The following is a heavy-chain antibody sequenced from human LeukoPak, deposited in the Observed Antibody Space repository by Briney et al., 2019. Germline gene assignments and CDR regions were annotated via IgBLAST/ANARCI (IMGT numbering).Heavy chain of an antibody. CDR3: GRAGFGTAYNRFYYYMDV. J-gene: IGHJ6*03. D-gene: IGHD3-16*01. Sequence: SETLSLTCAVSNYPITSVYYWVWIRQPPGQGLEWIGQIFHSGIAHYNPSLKSRVTMSVDTSRSQFSVNLNSVTAADTAVYFCGRAGFGTAYNRFYYYMDVWGKGTTVTVSS. CDR1: NYPITSVYY. CDR2: IFHSGIA. V-gene: IGHV4-38-2*01.